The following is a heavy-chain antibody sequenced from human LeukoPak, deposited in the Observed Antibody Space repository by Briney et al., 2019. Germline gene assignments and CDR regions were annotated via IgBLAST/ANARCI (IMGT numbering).Heavy chain of an antibody. CDR1: GFTFSSYA. CDR2: ISGSGGST. Sequence: QTGGSLRLSCAASGFTFSSYAMSWVRQAPGKGLEWVSAISGSGGSTYYADSVKGRFTISRDNSKNTLYLQMNSLRAEDTAVYYCVRGDYGDYTLFDYWGQGTLVTVSS. V-gene: IGHV3-23*01. CDR3: VRGDYGDYTLFDY. D-gene: IGHD4-17*01. J-gene: IGHJ4*02.